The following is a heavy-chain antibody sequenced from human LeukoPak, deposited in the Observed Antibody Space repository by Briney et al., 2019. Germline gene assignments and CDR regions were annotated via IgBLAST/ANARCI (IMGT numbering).Heavy chain of an antibody. CDR3: AKMKGQPLPKLYMRV. CDR2: ISGSGYNT. J-gene: IGHJ6*03. CDR1: GFTFSGFA. D-gene: IGHD6-13*01. Sequence: PGGSLRLSCAASGFTFSGFAMSWVRRTPGKGLEWVSGISGSGYNTLYADSVKGRFTIYRDNSKTTLYLEMNSLRAEDTAIYYCAKMKGQPLPKLYMRVWGKGTTVTVSS. V-gene: IGHV3-23*01.